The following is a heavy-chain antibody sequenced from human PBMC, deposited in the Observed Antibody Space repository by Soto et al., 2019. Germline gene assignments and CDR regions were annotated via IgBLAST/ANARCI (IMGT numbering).Heavy chain of an antibody. V-gene: IGHV4-39*01. J-gene: IGHJ5*02. CDR1: GGSISSSSYY. D-gene: IGHD3-3*02. CDR2: IYYSGST. CDR3: ARLGAFYQSLDP. Sequence: PSETLSLTCTVSGGSISSSSYYGGWIRQPPGKGMEWIGSIYYSGSTYYNPSLKSRVTISVDTSKNQFSLKLSSVTAADTAVYYCARLGAFYQSLDPWGQGTLVTVSS.